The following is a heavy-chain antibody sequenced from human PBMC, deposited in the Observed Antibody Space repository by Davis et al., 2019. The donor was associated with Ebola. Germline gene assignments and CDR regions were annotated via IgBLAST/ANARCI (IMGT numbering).Heavy chain of an antibody. V-gene: IGHV1-8*01. CDR2: MNPNSGNT. Sequence: ASVKVSCKASRYTFTSYDSNWVRQATGQGLEWMGWMNPNSGNTGYAQKFQGRVTMTRNIAISTAYMELCSLRSEDTAVYYWARRSGSGINWFDPWGQGTLVTVSS. CDR1: RYTFTSYD. J-gene: IGHJ5*02. D-gene: IGHD3-3*01. CDR3: ARRSGSGINWFDP.